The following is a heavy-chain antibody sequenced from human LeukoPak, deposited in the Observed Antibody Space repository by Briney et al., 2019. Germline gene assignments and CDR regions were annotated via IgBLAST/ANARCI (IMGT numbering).Heavy chain of an antibody. J-gene: IGHJ2*01. V-gene: IGHV4-59*01. CDR2: IYYSGST. CDR1: GGSISTYY. Sequence: SETLSLTCTVSGGSISTYYWSWIRQPPGKGLEWIGYIYYSGSTNYNPSLKSRVTISVDTSKNQFSLKLNSVTAADTAVYCCARDRQYWYFDLWGRGTLVTVSS. CDR3: ARDRQYWYFDL.